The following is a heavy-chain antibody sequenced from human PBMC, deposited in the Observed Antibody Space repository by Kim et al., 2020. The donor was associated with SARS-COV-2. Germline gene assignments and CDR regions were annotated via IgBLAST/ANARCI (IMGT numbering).Heavy chain of an antibody. CDR2: ISYDGSNK. J-gene: IGHJ3*02. CDR1: GFTFSSYA. Sequence: GGSLRLSCAASGFTFSSYAMHWVRQAPGKGLEWVAVISYDGSNKYYADSVKGRFTISRDNSKNTLYLQMNSLRAEDTAVYYCARGGAHNKRFAFDIWGQG. CDR3: ARGGAHNKRFAFDI. D-gene: IGHD1-20*01. V-gene: IGHV3-30*04.